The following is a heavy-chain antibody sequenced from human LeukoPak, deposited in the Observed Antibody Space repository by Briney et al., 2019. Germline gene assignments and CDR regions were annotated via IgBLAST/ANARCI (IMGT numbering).Heavy chain of an antibody. J-gene: IGHJ4*02. D-gene: IGHD3-3*01. V-gene: IGHV4-39*01. CDR3: QSRFLEWLLDY. CDR1: GDSIRSNNYY. CDR2: IYDTGST. Sequence: SETLSLTCTVSGDSIRSNNYYWGWIRQPPGKGLEWIGSIYDTGSTFYNPSLKSRFIISVDTSKNQFSLKLSSVTAADTAVYYCQSRFLEWLLDYWGQGTLVTVSS.